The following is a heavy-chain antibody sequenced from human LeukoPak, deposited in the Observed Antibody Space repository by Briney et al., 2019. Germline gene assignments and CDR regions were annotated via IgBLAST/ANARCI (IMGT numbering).Heavy chain of an antibody. CDR1: GYTFTSYY. CDR3: ARATRPGSYSADFDY. D-gene: IGHD1-26*01. Sequence: GASVKVSCKASGYTFTSYYMHWVRQAPGQGLEWMGIINPSGGSTSYAQKFQGRVTMTRDTSTSTVYMELSSLRSEDTAVYYCARATRPGSYSADFDYWGQGTLVTVSS. CDR2: INPSGGST. V-gene: IGHV1-46*01. J-gene: IGHJ4*02.